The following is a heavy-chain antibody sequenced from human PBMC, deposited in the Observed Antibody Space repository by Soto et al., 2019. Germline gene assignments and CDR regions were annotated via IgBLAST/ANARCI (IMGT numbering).Heavy chain of an antibody. V-gene: IGHV3-21*01. Sequence: EVQLVESGGGLVKPGGSLRLSCAASGFTFSSYSMNWVRQAPGKGLEWVSSISSSSSYIYYADSVKGRFTISRDNAKNSLYLQMNILRAEDTAVYYCARDTVTGIAAAGTDYWGQGTLVTVSS. CDR3: ARDTVTGIAAAGTDY. J-gene: IGHJ4*02. CDR2: ISSSSSYI. CDR1: GFTFSSYS. D-gene: IGHD6-13*01.